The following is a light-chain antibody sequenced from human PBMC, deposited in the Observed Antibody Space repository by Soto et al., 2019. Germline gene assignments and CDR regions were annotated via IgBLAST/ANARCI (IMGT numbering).Light chain of an antibody. V-gene: IGKV1-39*01. CDR2: DAS. Sequence: DIHMTQTQSSLSASVGNRVTITCRASQSISTYLNWYQKKPGKAPNLLIYDASRLQSGVPSRFSGSGGGTDFTLSISSVQPEDFATYFCQQSYMDPITFGQGTRLEIK. CDR1: QSISTY. CDR3: QQSYMDPIT. J-gene: IGKJ5*01.